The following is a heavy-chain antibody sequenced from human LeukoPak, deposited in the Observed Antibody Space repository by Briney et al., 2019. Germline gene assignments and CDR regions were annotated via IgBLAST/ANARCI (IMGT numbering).Heavy chain of an antibody. CDR1: GFTFGSYG. D-gene: IGHD5-24*01. V-gene: IGHV3-30*18. Sequence: GGSLRLSCAAAGFTFGSYGMHWVRQAPGKGLEWVAVISYDGSNKYYADSVKGRFTISRDNSKNTLYLQMNSLRAEDTAVYYCAKQRGDGYNGNFDYWGQGTLVTVSS. CDR3: AKQRGDGYNGNFDY. J-gene: IGHJ4*02. CDR2: ISYDGSNK.